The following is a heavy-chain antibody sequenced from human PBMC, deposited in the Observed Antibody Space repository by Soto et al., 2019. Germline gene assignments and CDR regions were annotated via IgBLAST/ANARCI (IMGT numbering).Heavy chain of an antibody. CDR1: GFTLSNIG. D-gene: IGHD2-21*01. J-gene: IGHJ4*02. CDR2: ISAGGNTK. Sequence: QVQLVESGGGVVQPGTSLRLACAASGFTLSNIGMQWVRQAPGKGLEWVAVISAGGNTKYYADSVKGRFTISRDNSKNTLFLQMNSLRTEDTAVYYCPKESGGERYAAYFDLWGQGTLVTVSA. CDR3: PKESGGERYAAYFDL. V-gene: IGHV3-30*18.